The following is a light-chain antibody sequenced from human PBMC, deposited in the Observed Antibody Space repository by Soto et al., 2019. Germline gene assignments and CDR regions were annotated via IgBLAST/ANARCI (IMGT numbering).Light chain of an antibody. V-gene: IGKV3-15*01. CDR3: QQYNNWWT. CDR1: QSVDSN. CDR2: GAS. J-gene: IGKJ1*01. Sequence: EILMTQSPATLSVSPGERATLSCRASQSVDSNLAWYQQKPSQAPRLLIYGASTRATGISARFSGSGSGTEFTLTISSLQSEDFGVYYCQQYNNWWTFGQGTKVDI.